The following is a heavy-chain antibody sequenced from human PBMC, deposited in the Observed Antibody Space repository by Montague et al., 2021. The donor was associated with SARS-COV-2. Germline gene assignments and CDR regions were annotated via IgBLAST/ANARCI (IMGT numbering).Heavy chain of an antibody. CDR1: GCSFTTYW. CDR3: ARRIGWLDDY. Sequence: QSGAEVKKPGESLRISCKASGCSFTTYWISWVRQMPGKGLEWMGKIDPTDSYTNYSPSFQGHVTISADKSISTAYLQWSSLKASDTAIYYCARRIGWLDDYWGQGTLVTVSS. CDR2: IDPTDSYT. J-gene: IGHJ4*02. D-gene: IGHD2-15*01. V-gene: IGHV5-10-1*01.